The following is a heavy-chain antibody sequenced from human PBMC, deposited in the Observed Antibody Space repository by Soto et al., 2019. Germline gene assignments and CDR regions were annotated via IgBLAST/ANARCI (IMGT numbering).Heavy chain of an antibody. Sequence: SGPTLVHPTQTLTLTCTFSGFSLSTSGVGVGWIRQPPGKALEWLALIYWDDDKRYSPSLKSRLTITKDTSKNQVVLTMTNMDPVDTATYYCARIRYYGSGSKTFDYWGQGTLVTVSS. V-gene: IGHV2-5*02. D-gene: IGHD3-10*01. CDR1: GFSLSTSGVG. CDR3: ARIRYYGSGSKTFDY. J-gene: IGHJ4*02. CDR2: IYWDDDK.